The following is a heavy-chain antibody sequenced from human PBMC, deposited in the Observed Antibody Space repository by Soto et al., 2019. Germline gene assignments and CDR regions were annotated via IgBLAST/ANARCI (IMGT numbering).Heavy chain of an antibody. J-gene: IGHJ6*02. D-gene: IGHD6-13*01. CDR3: ARENSRGAAAADGYGMDV. CDR1: GGSISSSSYY. V-gene: IGHV4-61*01. Sequence: SETLSLTCTVSGGSISSSSYYWGWIRQPPGKGLEWIGYIYYSGSTNYNPSLKSRVTISVDTSKNQFSLKLSSVTAADTAVYYCARENSRGAAAADGYGMDVWGQGTTVTVSS. CDR2: IYYSGST.